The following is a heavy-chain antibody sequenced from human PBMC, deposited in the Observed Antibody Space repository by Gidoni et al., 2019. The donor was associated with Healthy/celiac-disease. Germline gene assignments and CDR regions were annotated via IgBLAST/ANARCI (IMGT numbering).Heavy chain of an antibody. V-gene: IGHV1-3*01. J-gene: IGHJ4*02. Sequence: QVPLVQSGAEVKKPGASVKVSCKASGSTFTSYAMHWVRQAPGQRREWMGWINAGNGNTKYSQKFQGRVTITRDTSASTAYMELSSLRSEDTAVYYCAREYDILTGYYIPFDYWGQGTLVTVSS. CDR2: INAGNGNT. D-gene: IGHD3-9*01. CDR1: GSTFTSYA. CDR3: AREYDILTGYYIPFDY.